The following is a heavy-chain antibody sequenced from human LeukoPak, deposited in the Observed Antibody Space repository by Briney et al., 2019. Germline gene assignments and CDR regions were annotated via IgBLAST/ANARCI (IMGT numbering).Heavy chain of an antibody. CDR2: ITGSGDST. J-gene: IGHJ4*01. CDR1: GFTFSSYA. V-gene: IGHV3-23*01. D-gene: IGHD6-6*01. CDR3: GKERYGSSSVVDY. Sequence: GGSLRLSCAASGFTFSSYAMNWVRQAPGKGLEWVSGITGSGDSTYYAGSVKGRFTISRDNSKNTVYLQMNSLRVEDTAVYHCGKERYGSSSVVDYWGHGTLVTVSS.